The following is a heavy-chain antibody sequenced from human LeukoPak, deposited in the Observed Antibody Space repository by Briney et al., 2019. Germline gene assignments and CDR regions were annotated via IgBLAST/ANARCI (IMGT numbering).Heavy chain of an antibody. CDR2: VKPDGSEQ. CDR1: GFTFSSYA. V-gene: IGHV3-7*04. J-gene: IGHJ3*02. Sequence: GGSLRLSCAASGFTFSSYAMSWVRLAPGKGLEWVATVKPDGSEQDYVDSVKGRFTISKDNPKNSLYLQMNTLRAEDTAVYYCARANRGAFDIWGQGTMVTVSS. CDR3: ARANRGAFDI. D-gene: IGHD2/OR15-2a*01.